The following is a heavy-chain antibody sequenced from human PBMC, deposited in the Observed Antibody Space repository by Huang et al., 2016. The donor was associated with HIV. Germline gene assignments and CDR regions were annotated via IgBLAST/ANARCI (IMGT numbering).Heavy chain of an antibody. Sequence: EVHLVESGGGLVQPGRSLRLSCGASGFTFDDFSMHWVRQRTGKGLEYVSGITGDSDRVFYAASVKGRFTISRDNAKNSLDLQMNSLRVEDTALYYCAHLPEPSSPWTDYWGQGTLVTVSS. V-gene: IGHV3-9*01. CDR2: ITGDSDRV. CDR3: AHLPEPSSPWTDY. J-gene: IGHJ4*02. D-gene: IGHD1-1*01. CDR1: GFTFDDFS.